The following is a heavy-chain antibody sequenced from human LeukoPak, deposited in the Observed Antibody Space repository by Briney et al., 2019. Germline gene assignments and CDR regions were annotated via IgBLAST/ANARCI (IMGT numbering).Heavy chain of an antibody. CDR1: GFA. V-gene: IGHV3-30*04. Sequence: GGSLRLSCSASGFAMHWVRQAPGKGLEWVAAISFDGTIKYYADSVKGRSTISRDNPNNTLYLQVNSLRREDTAVYYCARFRTVRRGSDAYYFDYWGQGTLVTVSS. CDR3: ARFRTVRRGSDAYYFDY. J-gene: IGHJ4*02. D-gene: IGHD5-12*01. CDR2: ISFDGTIK.